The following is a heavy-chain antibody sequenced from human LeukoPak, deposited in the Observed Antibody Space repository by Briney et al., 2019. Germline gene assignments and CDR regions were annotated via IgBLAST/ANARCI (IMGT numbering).Heavy chain of an antibody. CDR1: GGSISSYY. D-gene: IGHD3-10*01. Sequence: KASETLSLTCTVSGGSISSYYWSWIRQPPGKGLEWIGYIYYSGATKYNPCLKSRITISVDTSKNQFSLMLSSVTAADTAVYYCARFGITVVRGGKYYFDYWGQGTLVTVSS. V-gene: IGHV4-59*08. CDR3: ARFGITVVRGGKYYFDY. J-gene: IGHJ4*02. CDR2: IYYSGAT.